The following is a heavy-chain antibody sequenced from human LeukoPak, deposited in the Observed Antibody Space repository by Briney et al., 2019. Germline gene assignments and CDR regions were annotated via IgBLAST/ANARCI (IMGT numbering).Heavy chain of an antibody. CDR1: GGSFSGYY. D-gene: IGHD2-2*01. Sequence: SETLSLTCAVYGGSFSGYYWSWIRQPPGKGLEWIGEINHSGGTNYNPSLKSRVTISVDTSKNQFSLKLSSVTAADTAVYYCARASIVVVPAAHFDYWGQGTLVTVSS. CDR2: INHSGGT. V-gene: IGHV4-34*01. CDR3: ARASIVVVPAAHFDY. J-gene: IGHJ4*02.